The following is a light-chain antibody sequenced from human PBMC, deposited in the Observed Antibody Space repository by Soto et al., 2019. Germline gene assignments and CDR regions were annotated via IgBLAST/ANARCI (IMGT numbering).Light chain of an antibody. V-gene: IGKV3-15*01. CDR2: GAS. CDR1: QYVSSN. J-gene: IGKJ5*01. Sequence: EIVMTQSPATLSVSLGERATLSCRASQYVSSNLAWYQQRPGQAPRLLIYGASNRATGVPARFSGSGSGTDFLLSISGLQSEDFAVYYCQQYSHWPSITFGQGTRLEIK. CDR3: QQYSHWPSIT.